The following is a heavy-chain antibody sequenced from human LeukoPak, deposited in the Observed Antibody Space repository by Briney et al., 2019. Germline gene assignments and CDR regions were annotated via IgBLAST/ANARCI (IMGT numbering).Heavy chain of an antibody. V-gene: IGHV4-34*01. CDR3: ARGFGMATVTTAGYYFDY. CDR1: GGSFSGYY. Sequence: SETLSLTCAVYGGSFSGYYWSWIRQPPGKGLEWIGEINHSGSTNYNPSLKSRVTISVDTSKNQFSLKLSSVTAADTAGYYCARGFGMATVTTAGYYFDYWGQGTLVTVSS. CDR2: INHSGST. D-gene: IGHD4-17*01. J-gene: IGHJ4*02.